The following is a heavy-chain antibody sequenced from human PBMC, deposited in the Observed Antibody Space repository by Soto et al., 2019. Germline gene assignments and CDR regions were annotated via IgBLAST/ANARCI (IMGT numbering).Heavy chain of an antibody. CDR2: VKSKADGGSG. D-gene: IGHD1-26*01. J-gene: IGHJ4*01. Sequence: EVQLVESGGGLVKPGGSLRLSCAASGFPFNNAWINWVRQVPGKGLEWVGRVKSKADGGSGDYAAPVKGRFVVSRDDSKDIVYLQMNSLKIEDTGVYYCTTDSRTTLPEIRFDYSGHGTQVTVSS. V-gene: IGHV3-15*07. CDR3: TTDSRTTLPEIRFDY. CDR1: GFPFNNAW.